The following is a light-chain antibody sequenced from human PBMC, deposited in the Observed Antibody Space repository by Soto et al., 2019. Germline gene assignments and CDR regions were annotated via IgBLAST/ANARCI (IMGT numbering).Light chain of an antibody. V-gene: IGLV2-14*01. CDR1: SSDVGAFNY. CDR2: EVG. J-gene: IGLJ1*01. Sequence: QSALTQPASVSGSPGRSITISCTGTSSDVGAFNYVSWYLQYPGKAPKIMIYEVGNRPSGVSNRFAGSKSGNTASVTISGLQAEDEADYYCCSYGSVRIYVFGTGTKLTVL. CDR3: CSYGSVRIYV.